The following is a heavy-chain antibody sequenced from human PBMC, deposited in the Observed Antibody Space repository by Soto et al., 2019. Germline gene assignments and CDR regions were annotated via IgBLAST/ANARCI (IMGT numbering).Heavy chain of an antibody. D-gene: IGHD3-3*01. Sequence: SETLSLTCTVSGGSVSSGSYYWSWIRQPPGKGMEWIGYIYYSGSTNYNPSLKSLVTISVDTSKNQFSLKLSSLPSADTAVYYCAGSYYDFWSGYFLYYGMDVWGQGTTVTVSS. CDR1: GGSVSSGSYY. CDR3: AGSYYDFWSGYFLYYGMDV. J-gene: IGHJ6*02. V-gene: IGHV4-61*01. CDR2: IYYSGST.